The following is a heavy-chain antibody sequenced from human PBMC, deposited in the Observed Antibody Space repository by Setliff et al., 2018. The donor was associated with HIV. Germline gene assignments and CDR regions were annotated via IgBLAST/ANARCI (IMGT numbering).Heavy chain of an antibody. CDR2: SYYSGST. V-gene: IGHV4-59*11. Sequence: KSSETLSLTCTVSGGSISSHYWSWIRQPPGKGLEWIGSSYYSGSTNYNPSLKRRVTISVDTSKNQFSLMLSSVTAADTAVYYCARDSLAAAGKFTFDYWGQGTLVTVSS. CDR1: GGSISSHY. J-gene: IGHJ4*02. CDR3: ARDSLAAAGKFTFDY. D-gene: IGHD6-13*01.